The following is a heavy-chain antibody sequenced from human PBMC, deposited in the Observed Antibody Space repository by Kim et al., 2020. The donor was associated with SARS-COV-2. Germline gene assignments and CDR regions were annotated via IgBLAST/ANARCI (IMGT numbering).Heavy chain of an antibody. CDR3: ARSTGTHSPYYYYGMDV. D-gene: IGHD1-1*01. CDR1: GGSFSGYY. Sequence: SETLSLTCAVYGGSFSGYYWSWIRQPPGKGLEWIGEINHSGSTNYNPSLKSRVTISVDTSKNQFSLKLSSVTAADTAVYYCARSTGTHSPYYYYGMDVWGPGTTVTVSS. V-gene: IGHV4-34*01. J-gene: IGHJ6*02. CDR2: INHSGST.